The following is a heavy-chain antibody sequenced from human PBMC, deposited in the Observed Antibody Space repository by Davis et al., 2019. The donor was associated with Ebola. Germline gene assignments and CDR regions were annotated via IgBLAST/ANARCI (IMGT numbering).Heavy chain of an antibody. D-gene: IGHD3-10*01. J-gene: IGHJ4*02. CDR2: IYYSGST. CDR3: ARQGYYDSGSYYYFGY. CDR1: GGSISSYY. Sequence: GSLRLSCTVSGGSISSYYWSWIRQPPGKGLEWIGYIYYSGSTYYNPSLKSRVTISVDTSKNQFSLKLNSVTAADTAVYYCARQGYYDSGSYYYFGYWGQGTLVTVSS. V-gene: IGHV4-59*04.